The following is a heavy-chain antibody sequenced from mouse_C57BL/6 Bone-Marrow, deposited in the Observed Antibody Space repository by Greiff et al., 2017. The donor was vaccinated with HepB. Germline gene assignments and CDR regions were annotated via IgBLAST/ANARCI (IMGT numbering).Heavy chain of an antibody. V-gene: IGHV2-2*01. Sequence: VKLVESGPGLVQPSQSLSITCTVSGFSLTSYGVHWVRQSPGKGLEWLGVIWSGGSTDYNAAFISRLSISKDNSKSQVFFKMNSLQADDTAKYYCARLFIPFAYWGQGTLVTVSA. CDR3: ARLFIPFAY. CDR1: GFSLTSYG. D-gene: IGHD1-1*01. CDR2: IWSGGST. J-gene: IGHJ3*01.